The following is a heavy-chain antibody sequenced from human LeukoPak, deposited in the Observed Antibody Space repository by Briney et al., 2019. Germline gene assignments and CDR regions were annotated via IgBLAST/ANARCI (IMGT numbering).Heavy chain of an antibody. J-gene: IGHJ5*02. V-gene: IGHV5-51*01. CDR3: ARQIIGSDYYYDSSGYYSTHGRFDP. CDR2: IYPGDSDT. Sequence: GESLKISCKGSGYSFTSYWIGWVRQMPGKGLEWMGIIYPGDSDTRYSPSFQGQVTISADKSISTAYLQWSSLKASDTAMYYCARQIIGSDYYYDSSGYYSTHGRFDPWGQGTLVTVSS. D-gene: IGHD3-22*01. CDR1: GYSFTSYW.